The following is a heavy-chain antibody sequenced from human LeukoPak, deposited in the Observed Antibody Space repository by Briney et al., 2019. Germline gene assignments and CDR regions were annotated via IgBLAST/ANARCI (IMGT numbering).Heavy chain of an antibody. V-gene: IGHV3-21*04. CDR3: AKGDTATVMYGMDV. CDR2: ISSSSSYI. D-gene: IGHD5-18*01. CDR1: GFTFSSYS. J-gene: IGHJ6*04. Sequence: PGGSLRLSCAASGFTFSSYSMNWVRQAPGKGLEWVSSISSSSSYIYYADSVKGRFTISRDNAKNSLYLQMNSLRAEDTALYYCAKGDTATVMYGMDVWGKGTTVTISS.